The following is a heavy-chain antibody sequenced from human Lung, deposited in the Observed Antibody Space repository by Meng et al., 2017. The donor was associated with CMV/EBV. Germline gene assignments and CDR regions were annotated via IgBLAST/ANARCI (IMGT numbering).Heavy chain of an antibody. CDR2: IKSKANSYAT. V-gene: IGHV3-73*01. CDR3: TRRGPAAMGGMEV. Sequence: GESLKISCAASGFTFSGSAMHWVRQASGKGLEWVGRIKSKANSYATAYAASVKSRFTISRDDSKNTAYLQMNSLKTEDTAVYYCTRRGPAAMGGMEVWGQGTTVTVSS. D-gene: IGHD2-2*01. CDR1: GFTFSGSA. J-gene: IGHJ6*02.